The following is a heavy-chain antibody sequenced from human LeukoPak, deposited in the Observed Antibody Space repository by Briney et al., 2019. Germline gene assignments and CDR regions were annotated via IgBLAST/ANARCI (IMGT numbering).Heavy chain of an antibody. V-gene: IGHV4-30-4*08. CDR3: ARGYCSSTSCYGGFDY. J-gene: IGHJ4*02. CDR1: AGSISSGDYY. Sequence: SETLSLTCTVSAGSISSGDYYWSWIRQPPGKGLEWIGYIYYSGSTYYNPSLKSRVTISVDTSKNQFSLKLSSVTAADTAVYYCARGYCSSTSCYGGFDYWGQGTLVTVSS. D-gene: IGHD2-2*01. CDR2: IYYSGST.